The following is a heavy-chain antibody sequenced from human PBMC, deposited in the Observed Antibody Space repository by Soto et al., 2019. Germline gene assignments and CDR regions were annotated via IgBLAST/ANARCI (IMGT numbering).Heavy chain of an antibody. CDR3: AREGGSGDYSDRIPVS. J-gene: IGHJ5*02. CDR2: IYYSGST. D-gene: IGHD3-22*01. Sequence: QVQLQESGPGLVKPSQTLSLTCTVSGGSISSRGYYWSWIRQHPGKGLEWIGYIYYSGSTFYNPSLKSRVTISLDTSNNQFSLILSSVTTADTAVYYCAREGGSGDYSDRIPVSWGQGTLVIVSS. CDR1: GGSISSRGYY. V-gene: IGHV4-31*03.